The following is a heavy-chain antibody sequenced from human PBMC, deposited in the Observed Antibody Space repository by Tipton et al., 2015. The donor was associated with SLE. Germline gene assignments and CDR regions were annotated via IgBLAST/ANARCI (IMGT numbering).Heavy chain of an antibody. Sequence: LRLSCTVSGGSLSSYYWSWIRQSPEKGLEWIGYLSYSGSTNYNPSLESRVTISVDTSKNQFSLTLSSVTAADTAVYYCASLGDRGGVVTWGQGTLVTVSS. J-gene: IGHJ4*02. CDR2: LSYSGST. CDR1: GGSLSSYY. D-gene: IGHD3-3*01. V-gene: IGHV4-59*12. CDR3: ASLGDRGGVVT.